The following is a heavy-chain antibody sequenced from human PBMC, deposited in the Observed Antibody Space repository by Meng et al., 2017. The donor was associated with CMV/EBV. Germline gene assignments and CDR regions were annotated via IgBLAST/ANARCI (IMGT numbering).Heavy chain of an antibody. V-gene: IGHV4-34*01. CDR2: INHSGST. CDR1: GGSFSGYY. J-gene: IGHJ6*02. CDR3: AKLPAPMDV. Sequence: SETLSLTCAVYGGSFSGYYWSWIRQPPGKGLEWIGEINHSGSTNYNPPLKSRVTISVDTSKNQFSLKLSSVTAADTAVYYCAKLPAPMDVWGQGTTVTVSS.